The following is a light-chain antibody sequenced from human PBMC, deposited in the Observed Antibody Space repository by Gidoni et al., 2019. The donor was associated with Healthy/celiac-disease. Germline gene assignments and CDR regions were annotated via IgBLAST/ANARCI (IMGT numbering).Light chain of an antibody. CDR3: QQRSNWPQIT. CDR1: QSVSSY. CDR2: DAS. V-gene: IGKV3-11*01. J-gene: IGKJ5*01. Sequence: EIVLTQSPATLSLSPVERATLSCRASQSVSSYLAWYQQKPGQAPRLLIYDASNRATGIPARFSGSGSGTDFTLTISSLEPEDFAVYYCQQRSNWPQITFGQGTRLEIK.